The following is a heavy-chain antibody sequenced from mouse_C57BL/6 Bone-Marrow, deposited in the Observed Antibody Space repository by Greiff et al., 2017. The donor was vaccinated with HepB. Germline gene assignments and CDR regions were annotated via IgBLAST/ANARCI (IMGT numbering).Heavy chain of an antibody. V-gene: IGHV1-4*01. J-gene: IGHJ3*01. CDR3: ARDGNSAWFAY. CDR2: INPSSGYT. CDR1: GYTFTSYT. D-gene: IGHD2-1*01. Sequence: VQRVESGAELARPGASVKMSCKASGYTFTSYTMHWVKQRPGQGLEWIGYINPSSGYTKYNQKFKDKATLTADKSSSTAYMQLSSLTSEDSAVYYCARDGNSAWFAYWGQGTLVTVSA.